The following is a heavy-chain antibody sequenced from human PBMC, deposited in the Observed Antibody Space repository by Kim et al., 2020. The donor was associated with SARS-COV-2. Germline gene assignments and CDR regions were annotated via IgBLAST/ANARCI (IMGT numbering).Heavy chain of an antibody. Sequence: GGSLRLSCAASGFTFSSYGMHWVRQAPGKGLEWVAVIWYDGSKKYYEDSVKGRFTISRDNSKNTVYLQMNSLRAEDTAVYYGARDRDGYSYGSSGMDVWG. J-gene: IGHJ6*01. CDR2: IWYDGSKK. V-gene: IGHV3-33*01. CDR1: GFTFSSYG. CDR3: ARDRDGYSYGSSGMDV. D-gene: IGHD5-18*01.